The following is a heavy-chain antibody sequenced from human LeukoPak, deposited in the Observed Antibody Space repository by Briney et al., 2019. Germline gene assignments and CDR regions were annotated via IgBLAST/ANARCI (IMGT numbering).Heavy chain of an antibody. CDR1: GFTFSSYA. D-gene: IGHD3-22*01. Sequence: GSLRLSCAASGFTFSSYAMNWIRQPPGKGLEWIGSIYYSGSTYYNPSLKSRVTISVDTSKNQFSLKLSSVTAADTAVYYCTGDNSGYYPRWMGYWGQGTLVTVSS. CDR3: TGDNSGYYPRWMGY. J-gene: IGHJ4*02. CDR2: IYYSGST. V-gene: IGHV4-39*01.